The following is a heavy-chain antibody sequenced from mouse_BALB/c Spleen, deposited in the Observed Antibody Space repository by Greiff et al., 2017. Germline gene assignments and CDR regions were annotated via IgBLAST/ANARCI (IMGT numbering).Heavy chain of an antibody. CDR1: GFTFSSYG. CDR3: ARDYGYDGAWFAY. J-gene: IGHJ3*01. Sequence: EVQGVESGGGLVQPGGSLKLSCAASGFTFSSYGMSWVRQTPDKRLELVATINSNGGSTYYPDSVKGRFTISRDNAKNTLYLQMSSLKSEDTAMYYCARDYGYDGAWFAYWGQGTRVTVSA. D-gene: IGHD2-2*01. V-gene: IGHV5-6-3*01. CDR2: INSNGGST.